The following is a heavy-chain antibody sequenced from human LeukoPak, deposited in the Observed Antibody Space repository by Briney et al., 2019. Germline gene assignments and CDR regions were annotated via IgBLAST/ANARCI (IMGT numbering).Heavy chain of an antibody. J-gene: IGHJ4*02. Sequence: GGSLRLSCAASGFTFSSYGMHWVRQAPGKGLEWVSSISSSSSYIYYADSVKGRFTISRDNAKNSLYLQMNSLRAEDTAVYYCARGKGVVGIWRGLIWWGQGTLVTVSS. CDR2: ISSSSSYI. D-gene: IGHD3-22*01. V-gene: IGHV3-21*01. CDR3: ARGKGVVGIWRGLIW. CDR1: GFTFSSYG.